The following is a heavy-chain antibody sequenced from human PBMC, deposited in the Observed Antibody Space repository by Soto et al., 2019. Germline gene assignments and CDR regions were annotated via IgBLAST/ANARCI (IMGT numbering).Heavy chain of an antibody. D-gene: IGHD4-17*01. J-gene: IGHJ4*02. CDR2: IYYSGST. CDR3: ARRYGYYFDY. Sequence: QVQLQESGPGLVKPSETLSLTCTVSGGSISSYYWSWIRQPPAKGLEWIGYIYYSGSTNDYPSLTSGVTISVDTSKHQLSLKLSSVTAADTTVYNCARRYGYYFDYWGQGTLVTVSS. CDR1: GGSISSYY. V-gene: IGHV4-59*08.